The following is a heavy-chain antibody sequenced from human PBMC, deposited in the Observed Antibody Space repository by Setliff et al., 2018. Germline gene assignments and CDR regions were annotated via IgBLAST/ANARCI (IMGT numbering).Heavy chain of an antibody. CDR2: INHSGST. J-gene: IGHJ5*02. Sequence: SETLSLTCTVYGGSFSDYYWGWVRQPPGKGLEWIGEINHSGSTNYIPSLKSRLTISLDTSKNQFSLKLNSVTAADTALYFCAREVAGTYHYFDPWGQGTLVTVSS. D-gene: IGHD6-19*01. V-gene: IGHV4-34*01. CDR3: AREVAGTYHYFDP. CDR1: GGSFSDYY.